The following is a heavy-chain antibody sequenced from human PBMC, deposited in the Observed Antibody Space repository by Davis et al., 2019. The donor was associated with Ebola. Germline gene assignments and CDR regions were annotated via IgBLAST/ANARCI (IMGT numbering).Heavy chain of an antibody. Sequence: MPSETLSLTCAISGDSVSSNTAAWNWITQSPSRGLEWLGRTYYRSKWFVDYAVSVKSRMTINSDTSKNQFSLQLSSVTPEDTAVYYCARDPPYDQGYDYWGQGILVTVSS. CDR3: ARDPPYDQGYDY. CDR1: GDSVSSNTAA. V-gene: IGHV6-1*01. D-gene: IGHD3-22*01. CDR2: TYYRSKWFV. J-gene: IGHJ4*02.